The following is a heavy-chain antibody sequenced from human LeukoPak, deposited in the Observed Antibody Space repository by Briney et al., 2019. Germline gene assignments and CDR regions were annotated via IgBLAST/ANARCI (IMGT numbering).Heavy chain of an antibody. CDR2: IYYSGST. D-gene: IGHD3-22*01. J-gene: IGHJ1*01. V-gene: IGHV4-59*01. Sequence: ASETLSLTCTVSGGSISSYYWSWIRQPPGKGLEWIGYIYYSGSTNYNPSLKSRVTISVYTSKNQFSLKLSSVTAADTAVYYCARLKYYYDSSGYRAEYFQHWGQGTLVTVSS. CDR3: ARLKYYYDSSGYRAEYFQH. CDR1: GGSISSYY.